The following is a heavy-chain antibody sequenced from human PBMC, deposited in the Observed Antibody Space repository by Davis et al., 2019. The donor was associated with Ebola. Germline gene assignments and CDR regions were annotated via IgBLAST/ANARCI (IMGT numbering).Heavy chain of an antibody. D-gene: IGHD3-3*01. CDR2: TYYRSKWYN. Sequence: HSQTLSLTCAISGDSVSSNSAAWNWIRQSPSRGLEWLGRTYYRSKWYNDYAVSVKSRITINPDTSKNRFSLQLNSVTPEDTAVYYCARDRGHDFWSGPRVPNNWFDPWGQGTLVTVSS. CDR3: ARDRGHDFWSGPRVPNNWFDP. V-gene: IGHV6-1*01. CDR1: GDSVSSNSAA. J-gene: IGHJ5*02.